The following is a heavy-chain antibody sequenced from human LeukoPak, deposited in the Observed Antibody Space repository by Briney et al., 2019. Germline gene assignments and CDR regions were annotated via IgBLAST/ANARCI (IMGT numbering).Heavy chain of an antibody. V-gene: IGHV1-24*01. Sequence: ASVKASCKVSGYTLTELSMHWVRQAPGKGLEWMGGFDPEDGETIYAQKFQGRVTMTEDTSTDTAYMELRSLTSDDTAVYCCARDYDFGVGMDVWGTGTTVTVSS. CDR1: GYTLTELS. CDR2: FDPEDGET. J-gene: IGHJ6*04. D-gene: IGHD3-3*01. CDR3: ARDYDFGVGMDV.